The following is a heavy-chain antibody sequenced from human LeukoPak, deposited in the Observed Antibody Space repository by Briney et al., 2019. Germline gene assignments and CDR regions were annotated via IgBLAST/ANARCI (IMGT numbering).Heavy chain of an antibody. Sequence: PGGSLRLSCAASGFTFSSYWMSWVRQAPGKGLEWVANIKQDGSEKYYVDSVKGRFTISRDNAKNSLYLQMNSLRAEDTAVYYCARAPIAVAAPFDYWGQGTLVTVSS. CDR1: GFTFSSYW. V-gene: IGHV3-7*03. CDR2: IKQDGSEK. J-gene: IGHJ4*02. CDR3: ARAPIAVAAPFDY. D-gene: IGHD6-19*01.